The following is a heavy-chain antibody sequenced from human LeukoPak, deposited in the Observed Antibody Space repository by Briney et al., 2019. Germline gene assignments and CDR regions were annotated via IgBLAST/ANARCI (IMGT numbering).Heavy chain of an antibody. Sequence: PGGSLRLSCAASGFTFSRYWMIWMRQAPGKGLEWVANIKYDGNEEYYVDSVKGRFTISRDNAKNSLYLQLNSLRVEDTAVYYCKSGGAAPGSFDYWGQGTLVTVSP. D-gene: IGHD1-1*01. CDR1: GFTFSRYW. CDR2: IKYDGNEE. CDR3: KSGGAAPGSFDY. V-gene: IGHV3-7*01. J-gene: IGHJ4*02.